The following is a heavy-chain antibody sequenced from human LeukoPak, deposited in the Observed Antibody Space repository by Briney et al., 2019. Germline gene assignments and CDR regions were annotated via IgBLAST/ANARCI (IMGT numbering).Heavy chain of an antibody. CDR2: ISGSGGNT. J-gene: IGHJ3*01. CDR3: AKDISTGIRRPDAFDL. V-gene: IGHV3-23*01. D-gene: IGHD2-21*01. CDR1: GLTFSSYA. Sequence: PGGSLRLSCAASGLTFSSYAMTWVRQRPGKGLQWVSTISGSGGNTYYADSVKGRFTISKDNSMNTVYLQMNSLRADDTEVYYCAKDISTGIRRPDAFDLWGQGTMVTVSS.